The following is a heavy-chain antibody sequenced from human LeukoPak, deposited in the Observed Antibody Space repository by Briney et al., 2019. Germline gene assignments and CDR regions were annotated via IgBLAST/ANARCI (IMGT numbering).Heavy chain of an antibody. V-gene: IGHV4-4*09. D-gene: IGHD1-1*01. CDR3: ARHWIETTKTYSYWFDP. Sequence: AETLSLTCAISGDSINSHYLSWIRQPPGKGLEWIGFIYTRGSTNYNPALKSRVTMSGDTSENQVSLTLNSVTAADTAVYYCARHWIETTKTYSYWFDPWGQGTLVTVSS. CDR1: GDSINSHY. CDR2: IYTRGST. J-gene: IGHJ5*02.